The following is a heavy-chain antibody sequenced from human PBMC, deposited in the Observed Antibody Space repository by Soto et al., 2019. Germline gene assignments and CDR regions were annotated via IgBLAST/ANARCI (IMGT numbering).Heavy chain of an antibody. CDR1: GFTFSNYW. Sequence: EVQLVESGGGLVQPGGSLRLSCGASGFTFSNYWMYWVRQAPGKGLVWVSRINSDGSVSSYADSVKGRLTISRDNVKNTLYLQMDSLRAEDTAVYYCARGDCVGGTCYSLAGSFYYYMDVWGKGTTVTVFS. CDR3: ARGDCVGGTCYSLAGSFYYYMDV. CDR2: INSDGSVS. J-gene: IGHJ6*03. V-gene: IGHV3-74*01. D-gene: IGHD2-15*01.